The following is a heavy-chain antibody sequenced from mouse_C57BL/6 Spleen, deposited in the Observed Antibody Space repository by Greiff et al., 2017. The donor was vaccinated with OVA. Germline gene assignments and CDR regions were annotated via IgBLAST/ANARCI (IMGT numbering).Heavy chain of an antibody. CDR3: ARRDYGKGYFDV. Sequence: QVQLQQPGAELVKPGASVKLSCKASGYTFTSYWMQWVKQRPGQGLEWIGEIDPSDSYTNYNQKFKGKATLTVDTSSSTAYMQLSSLTSEDSAVYYCARRDYGKGYFDVWGTGTTVTVSS. V-gene: IGHV1-50*01. J-gene: IGHJ1*03. CDR2: IDPSDSYT. CDR1: GYTFTSYW. D-gene: IGHD1-1*01.